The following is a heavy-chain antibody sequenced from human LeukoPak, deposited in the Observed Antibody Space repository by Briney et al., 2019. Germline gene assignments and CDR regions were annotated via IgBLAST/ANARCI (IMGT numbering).Heavy chain of an antibody. CDR2: IYASGIT. CDR1: GDSSMTRGSYY. CDR3: ARASPAHSGVDY. V-gene: IGHV4-61*02. D-gene: IGHD1-1*01. Sequence: SETLSLTCTVSGDSSMTRGSYYWSWIRQPAGEGLEWIGRIYASGITTYSPSLKSRVTISIDRSKNQFSLKLSSVTAADTAVYYCARASPAHSGVDYWGQGTLVTVSS. J-gene: IGHJ4*02.